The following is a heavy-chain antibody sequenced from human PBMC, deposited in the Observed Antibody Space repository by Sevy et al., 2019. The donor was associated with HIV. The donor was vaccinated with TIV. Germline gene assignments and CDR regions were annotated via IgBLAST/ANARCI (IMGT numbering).Heavy chain of an antibody. J-gene: IGHJ4*02. Sequence: GESLKISCKGHGYSFTSHWIGWVRQMPGKGRDWMGIIFPGDSETRYSPSFQGEVTISADKSISTAFLQWSSLKASDTAIYYCARSRSGYFDSSGYYINWGQGTLVTVSS. CDR3: ARSRSGYFDSSGYYIN. V-gene: IGHV5-51*01. D-gene: IGHD3-22*01. CDR1: GYSFTSHW. CDR2: IFPGDSET.